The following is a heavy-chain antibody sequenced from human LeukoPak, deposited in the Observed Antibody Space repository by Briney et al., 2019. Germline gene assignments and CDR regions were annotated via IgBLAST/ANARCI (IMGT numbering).Heavy chain of an antibody. D-gene: IGHD6-19*01. V-gene: IGHV4-34*01. J-gene: IGHJ4*02. CDR1: GGSFSGYY. Sequence: SETLSLTCAVYGGSFSGYYWSWIRQPPGKGLEWIGEINHSGSPNYNPSLKSRVTISIDTSKNQFSLKLSPVTAADTAVYYCARDQVGRAGTFRIWAYFDHWGQGTLVIVSS. CDR2: INHSGSP. CDR3: ARDQVGRAGTFRIWAYFDH.